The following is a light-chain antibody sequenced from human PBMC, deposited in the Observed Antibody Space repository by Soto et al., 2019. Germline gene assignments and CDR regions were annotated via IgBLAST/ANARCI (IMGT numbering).Light chain of an antibody. CDR3: QQYTSDLYT. CDR2: DAS. Sequence: DIQLTQFPSPLSASVGGTVTITCRASKNLLTYLAWYQQKPGRAPKLLIHDASTFETGVPSRFGGSGSGTEFRLTVNSLQPEYFANYHCQQYTSDLYTFGQGTRLQ. CDR1: KNLLTY. V-gene: IGKV1-5*01. J-gene: IGKJ2*01.